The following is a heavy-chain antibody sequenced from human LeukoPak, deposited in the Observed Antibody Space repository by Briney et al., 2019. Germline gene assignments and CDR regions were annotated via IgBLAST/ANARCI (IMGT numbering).Heavy chain of an antibody. CDR2: IYHSGST. J-gene: IGHJ4*02. V-gene: IGHV4-39*07. D-gene: IGHD6-19*01. CDR3: ARGLGAVAGLPVY. CDR1: GGSISSSSYY. Sequence: PSETLSLTCTVSGGSISSSSYYWGWIRQPPGKGLEWIGSIYHSGSTYYNPSLKSRVTISVDRSKNQFSLKLSSVTAADTAVYYCARGLGAVAGLPVYWGQGTLVTISS.